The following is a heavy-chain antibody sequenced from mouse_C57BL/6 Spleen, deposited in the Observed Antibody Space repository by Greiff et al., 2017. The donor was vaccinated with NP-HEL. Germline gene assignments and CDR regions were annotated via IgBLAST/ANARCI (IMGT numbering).Heavy chain of an antibody. D-gene: IGHD1-1*01. Sequence: EVMLVESGAELVKPGASVKLSCTASGFNIKNYYMHWVKQRTEQGLEWIGRIDPEDGETKYAPKFQGKATITADTSSNTAYLQLSSLTSEDTAVYYCARDYYGSSYPFDYWGQGTTLTVSS. J-gene: IGHJ2*01. V-gene: IGHV14-2*01. CDR3: ARDYYGSSYPFDY. CDR1: GFNIKNYY. CDR2: IDPEDGET.